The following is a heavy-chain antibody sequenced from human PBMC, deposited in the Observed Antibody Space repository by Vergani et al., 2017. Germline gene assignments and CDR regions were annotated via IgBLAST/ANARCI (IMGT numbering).Heavy chain of an antibody. J-gene: IGHJ3*02. D-gene: IGHD3-22*01. Sequence: QVQLQESGPGLVTPSQTLSLTCTVSGGSISSGGYYWSWIRQHPGKGLGWIGYIYYSGSTYYNPSLKSRVTISVDTSKNQFSLKLSSVTAADTAVYYCAKGGGYDSSGSHDAFDIWGQGTMVTVSS. V-gene: IGHV4-31*03. CDR2: IYYSGST. CDR3: AKGGGYDSSGSHDAFDI. CDR1: GGSISSGGYY.